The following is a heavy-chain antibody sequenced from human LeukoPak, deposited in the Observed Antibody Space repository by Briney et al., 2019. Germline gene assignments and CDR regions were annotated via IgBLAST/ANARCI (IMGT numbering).Heavy chain of an antibody. CDR3: ASFISGDSDGYPLAGSY. J-gene: IGHJ4*02. CDR1: GYTFTSYY. Sequence: ASVRVSCKVSGYTFTSYYMHWVRQAPGQGLEWMGIINPSGGSTSYAQKFQGRVTMTRDTSTSTVYMELSSLRSEDTAVYYCASFISGDSDGYPLAGSYWGQGTLVTVSS. V-gene: IGHV1-46*03. D-gene: IGHD5-24*01. CDR2: INPSGGST.